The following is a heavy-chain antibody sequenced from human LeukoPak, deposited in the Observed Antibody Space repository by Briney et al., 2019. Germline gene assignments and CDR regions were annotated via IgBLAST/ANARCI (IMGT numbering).Heavy chain of an antibody. CDR3: AGNCGDPTYFDY. CDR2: NYYGECA. Sequence: PSVTLSLTCTVSGGSISLTTYYWPWLRQPPGKGLECIGSNYYGECANYIPSLKSRVTISVDTSRDQFSLRLTSVTAADTAVYFCAGNCGDPTYFDYWGQGILVTVSS. CDR1: GGSISLTTYY. V-gene: IGHV4-39*01. J-gene: IGHJ4*02. D-gene: IGHD4-17*01.